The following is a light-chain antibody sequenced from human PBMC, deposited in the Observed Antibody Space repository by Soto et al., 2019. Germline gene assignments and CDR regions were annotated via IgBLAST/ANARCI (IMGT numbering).Light chain of an antibody. CDR1: ERVSNSY. J-gene: IGKJ2*01. CDR2: ATS. V-gene: IGKV3-20*01. Sequence: VLTQSPDTLSLSPGERATLSCRASERVSNSYLAWYQQKFGEAPRLLLSATSKSAAGIPDRFSGSGSGTDFTLTISRVEPEDFGVYYCQQFGTSPPKTFGQGTKLEI. CDR3: QQFGTSPPKT.